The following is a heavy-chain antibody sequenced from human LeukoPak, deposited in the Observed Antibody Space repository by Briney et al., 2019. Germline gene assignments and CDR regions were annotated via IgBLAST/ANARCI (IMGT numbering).Heavy chain of an antibody. CDR3: ARHHRSYDILTGYPAFDI. V-gene: IGHV4-4*09. CDR1: GGSISSYY. CDR2: IYTSGST. D-gene: IGHD3-9*01. J-gene: IGHJ3*02. Sequence: PSETLSLTCTVSGGSISSYYWSWIRQPPGNGLEWIGYIYTSGSTNYNPPLKSRVTISVDTSKNQFSLKLSSVTAADTAVYYCARHHRSYDILTGYPAFDIWGQGTMVTVSS.